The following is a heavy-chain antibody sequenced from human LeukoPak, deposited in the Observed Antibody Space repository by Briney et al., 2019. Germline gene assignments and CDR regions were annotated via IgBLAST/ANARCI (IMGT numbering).Heavy chain of an antibody. V-gene: IGHV3-69-1*01. D-gene: IGHD2-15*01. J-gene: IGHJ4*02. CDR1: GFTFSTYW. CDR2: ISSSSYI. CDR3: AVVGPTVYFDY. Sequence: GGSLRLSCAASGFTFSTYWMHWVRQAPGKGLEWVSSISSSSYIYYADSVKGRFTISRDNAKNSLYLQMNSLRAEDTAVYYCAVVGPTVYFDYWGQGTLVTVSS.